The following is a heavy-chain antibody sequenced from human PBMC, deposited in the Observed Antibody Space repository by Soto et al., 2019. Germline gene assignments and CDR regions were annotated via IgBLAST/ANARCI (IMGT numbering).Heavy chain of an antibody. CDR1: GFTFGDYA. V-gene: IGHV3-49*03. J-gene: IGHJ4*02. Sequence: GGSLRLSCTASGFTFGDYAMSWFRQAPGKGLEWVGFIRSKAYGGTTEYAASVKGRFTISRDDSKSIAYLQMNSLKTEDTAVYYCTRESYHYGSGSYLALKLFDYWGQGTLVTVSS. D-gene: IGHD3-10*01. CDR2: IRSKAYGGTT. CDR3: TRESYHYGSGSYLALKLFDY.